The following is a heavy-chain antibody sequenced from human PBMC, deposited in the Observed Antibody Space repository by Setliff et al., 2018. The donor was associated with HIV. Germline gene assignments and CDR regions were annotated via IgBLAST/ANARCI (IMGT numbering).Heavy chain of an antibody. CDR1: GFSLSTSGVG. D-gene: IGHD3-10*01. V-gene: IGHV2-5*02. J-gene: IGHJ4*02. CDR3: AADLAEYGSGEFDN. Sequence: SGPTLVNPTQTLTLTCTFSGFSLSTSGVGVGWIRQPPGKALEWLALIYWDDDKRYSPSLKSRLTITKDTSKNQVVLTMTNMAPVDTAVYYCAADLAEYGSGEFDNWGQGTLVTVSS. CDR2: IYWDDDK.